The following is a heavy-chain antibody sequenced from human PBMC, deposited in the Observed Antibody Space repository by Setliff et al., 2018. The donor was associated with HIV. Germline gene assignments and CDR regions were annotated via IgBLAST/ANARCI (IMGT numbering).Heavy chain of an antibody. CDR1: GDSITSGNFF. J-gene: IGHJ4*02. V-gene: IGHV4-31*01. D-gene: IGHD2-21*02. CDR2: IYFSGSA. CDR3: ARGRVFCDGDSCYHFDY. Sequence: KPSETLSLTCTVSGDSITSGNFFWSWIRQSPGKGLEWIGYIYFSGSATHNPTLKSPVSISVDTSKNQFYLTITSVTAADTAVYYCARGRVFCDGDSCYHFDYWGRGILVTVSS.